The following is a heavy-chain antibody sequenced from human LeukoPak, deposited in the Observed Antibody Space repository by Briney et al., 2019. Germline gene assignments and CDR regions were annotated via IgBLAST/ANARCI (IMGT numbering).Heavy chain of an antibody. CDR2: ISDTGSST. CDR3: AKGRCGNPCFLDC. Sequence: PGGSLRLSCAASGFTFSSYGMSWVRQAPGKGLEWLSSISDTGSSTYYADSVKGRFTISRDNSRNTLVLQMNSLRADDTAVYYCAKGRCGNPCFLDCWGQGNLVTVSS. J-gene: IGHJ4*02. D-gene: IGHD2-21*01. V-gene: IGHV3-23*01. CDR1: GFTFSSYG.